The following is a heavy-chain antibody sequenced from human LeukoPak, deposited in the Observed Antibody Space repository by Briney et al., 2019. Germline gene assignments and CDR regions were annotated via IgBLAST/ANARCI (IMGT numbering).Heavy chain of an antibody. D-gene: IGHD1-7*01. CDR2: IYYSGST. J-gene: IGHJ4*02. V-gene: IGHV4-31*03. CDR3: ARVIRKNWNYWAPFDY. Sequence: SETLSLTRTVSGGSISSGGYYWSWIRQHPGKGLEWIGYIYYSGSTYYNPSLKSRVTISVDTSKNQFSLKLSSVTAADTAVYYCARVIRKNWNYWAPFDYWGQGTLVTVSS. CDR1: GGSISSGGYY.